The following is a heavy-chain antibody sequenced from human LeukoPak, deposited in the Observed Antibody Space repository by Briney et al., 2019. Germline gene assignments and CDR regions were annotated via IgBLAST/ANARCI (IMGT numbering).Heavy chain of an antibody. CDR2: IYYSGST. Sequence: SETLSLTCTVSGGSISSSSYYWGWIRQPPGKGLEWIGSIYYSGSTYYNPSLKSRVTISVDTSKNQFSLKLSSVTAADTAVYYCARDLGIADGWGQGTLVTVSS. D-gene: IGHD6-13*01. V-gene: IGHV4-39*07. CDR1: GGSISSSSYY. CDR3: ARDLGIADG. J-gene: IGHJ4*02.